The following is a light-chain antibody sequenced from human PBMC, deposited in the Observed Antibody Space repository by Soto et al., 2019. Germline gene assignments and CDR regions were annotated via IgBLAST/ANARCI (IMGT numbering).Light chain of an antibody. J-gene: IGKJ5*01. CDR3: QYYGSSHSNT. CDR1: QSVSSK. V-gene: IGKV3-20*01. Sequence: EILMTQSPATLSVSPGARPTLSCRSSQSVSSKLAWYQKKPGQARRLLIYGASNRATGIPYRFSGSGSGTDFTLTISRLETEDFAVYYCQYYGSSHSNTFGQGTRLDIK. CDR2: GAS.